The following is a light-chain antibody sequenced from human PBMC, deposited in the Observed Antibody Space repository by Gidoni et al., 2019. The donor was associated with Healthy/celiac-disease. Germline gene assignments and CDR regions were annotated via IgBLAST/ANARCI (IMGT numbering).Light chain of an antibody. CDR2: EGS. CDR3: CSYAGSSTWV. J-gene: IGLJ3*02. V-gene: IGLV2-23*01. CDR1: SSDVGSYNL. Sequence: QTALTQPASVSGYPGQSITISCTGTSSDVGSYNLVSWYQQHSGKAPKLMIYEGSKRPSGVSNRFSGSKSGNTASLTISGLQAEDEADYYCCSYAGSSTWVFGGGTKLTVL.